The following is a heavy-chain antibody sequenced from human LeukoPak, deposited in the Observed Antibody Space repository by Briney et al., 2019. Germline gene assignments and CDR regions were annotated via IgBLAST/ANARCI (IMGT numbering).Heavy chain of an antibody. CDR2: ISGSGGSI. D-gene: IGHD6-13*01. CDR3: AKEAVAAAGPFDY. J-gene: IGHJ4*02. V-gene: IGHV3-23*01. CDR1: GFTFSSYA. Sequence: GGSLRLSCAASGFTFSSYAMHWVRQAPGKGLEWVSSISGSGGSIYYADSVKGRFTISRDNSKSTLYLQMNSLRAEDTAIYYCAKEAVAAAGPFDYWGQGTLVTVSS.